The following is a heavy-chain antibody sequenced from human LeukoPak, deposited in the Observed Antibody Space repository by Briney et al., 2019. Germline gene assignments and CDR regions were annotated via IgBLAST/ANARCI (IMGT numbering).Heavy chain of an antibody. J-gene: IGHJ6*02. CDR3: ARDGCSGGSCYYGMDV. CDR1: GYTFTGYY. Sequence: ASVKVSCKASGYTFTGYYMHWVRQAPGQGLEWMGWINPNSGGTNYAQKFQGRVTMTRDTSISTAYMELSRLRSDDTAVYYCARDGCSGGSCYYGMDVWGQGTTVTVS. CDR2: INPNSGGT. V-gene: IGHV1-2*02. D-gene: IGHD2-15*01.